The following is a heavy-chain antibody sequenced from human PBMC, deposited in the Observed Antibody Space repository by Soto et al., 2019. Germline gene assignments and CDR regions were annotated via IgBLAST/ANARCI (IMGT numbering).Heavy chain of an antibody. CDR3: TASAYYDSSGTDI. J-gene: IGHJ4*02. D-gene: IGHD3-22*01. CDR1: GFTFSSSW. CDR2: MNPDGGTT. Sequence: GSLRLSCVVSGFTFSSSWMHWVRQGPGKGLVWVSRMNPDGGTTDYAAPVKGRFTISRDDSKNTLYLQMNSLKTEDTAVYYCTASAYYDSSGTDIWGQGTLVTVSS. V-gene: IGHV3-15*07.